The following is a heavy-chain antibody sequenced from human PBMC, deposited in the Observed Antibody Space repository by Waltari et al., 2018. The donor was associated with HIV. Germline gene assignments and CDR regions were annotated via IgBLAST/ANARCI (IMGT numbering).Heavy chain of an antibody. J-gene: IGHJ4*02. V-gene: IGHV3-30*18. Sequence: QVQLVESGGGVVQPGRSLRLSCAASGFTFSSYGRHWVRQAPGKGLEWVAVISYDGSNKYYADSVKGRFTISRDNSKNTLYLQMNSLRAEDTAVYYCAKGRIAAAGLAVAGTPSDYWGKGTLVTVSS. D-gene: IGHD6-19*01. CDR2: ISYDGSNK. CDR3: AKGRIAAAGLAVAGTPSDY. CDR1: GFTFSSYG.